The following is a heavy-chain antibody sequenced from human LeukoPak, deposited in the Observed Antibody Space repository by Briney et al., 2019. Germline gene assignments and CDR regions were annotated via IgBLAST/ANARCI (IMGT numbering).Heavy chain of an antibody. Sequence: SVKVSCKASGYTFTGYGISWVRQAPGQGLEWMGRIIPIPGIANYAQKFQGRVTITADKSTSTAYMELSSLRSEDTAVYYCARVNSDGSGSFNWFDPWGQGTLVTVSS. V-gene: IGHV1-69*04. J-gene: IGHJ5*02. CDR2: IIPIPGIA. CDR1: GYTFTGYG. D-gene: IGHD3-10*01. CDR3: ARVNSDGSGSFNWFDP.